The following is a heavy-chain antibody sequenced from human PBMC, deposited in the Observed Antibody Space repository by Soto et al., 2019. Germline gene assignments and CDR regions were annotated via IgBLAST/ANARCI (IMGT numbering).Heavy chain of an antibody. CDR2: ISATGGGT. J-gene: IGHJ5*01. D-gene: IGHD3-16*01. CDR3: AKDRRAGGNSAFYFDF. CDR1: GFKFSSYA. V-gene: IGHV3-23*01. Sequence: PGGSLRLSCAASGFKFSSYAMSWVRQAPGKGLEWVSLISATGGGTYYADSVKGRFTISRDNSDNTLYLQVHSLRAEDTAVYYCAKDRRAGGNSAFYFDFWGQGAQVTVS.